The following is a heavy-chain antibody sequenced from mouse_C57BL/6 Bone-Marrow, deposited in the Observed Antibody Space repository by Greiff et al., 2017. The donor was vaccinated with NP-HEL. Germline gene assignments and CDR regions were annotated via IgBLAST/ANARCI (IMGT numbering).Heavy chain of an antibody. CDR3: AKCSTVVTSMDY. J-gene: IGHJ4*01. Sequence: EVQLVESGGGLVKPGGSLKLSCAASGFTFSDYGMHWVRQAPEKGLEGVAYISSGRSTIYYADTVKGRFTISRDNAKNTLFLQMSSLRSADTAMYYCAKCSTVVTSMDYWGQGTSVTVSS. D-gene: IGHD1-1*01. CDR2: ISSGRSTI. V-gene: IGHV5-17*01. CDR1: GFTFSDYG.